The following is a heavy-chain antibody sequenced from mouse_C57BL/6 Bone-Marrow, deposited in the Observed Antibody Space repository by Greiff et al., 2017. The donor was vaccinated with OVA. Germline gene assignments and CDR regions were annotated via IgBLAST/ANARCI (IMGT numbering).Heavy chain of an antibody. V-gene: IGHV14-1*01. Sequence: EVQLQQSGAELVRPGASVKLSCTASGFNIKDDYMHWVKQRPEQGLEWIGRIDPADGDTEYAPKFQGKATMTADTSSNTAYLQLSSLTSEDTAVYYCTTRGGNSWFAYWGQGTLVTVSA. D-gene: IGHD2-1*01. CDR1: GFNIKDDY. CDR2: IDPADGDT. CDR3: TTRGGNSWFAY. J-gene: IGHJ3*01.